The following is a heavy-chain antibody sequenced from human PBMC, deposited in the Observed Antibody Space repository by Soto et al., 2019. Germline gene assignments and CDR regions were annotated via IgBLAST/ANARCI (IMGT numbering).Heavy chain of an antibody. J-gene: IGHJ4*02. CDR3: GNPACAATWCSPSHNLDH. V-gene: IGHV1-69*09. Sequence: QVQLVQSGAEVKKPESSVKVSCKTSGGTFVRHVISWVRQAPGQGPEWMGKINPLSGISNYAQKFQDRVTFTADTDSSTAYMELSSLRSDDTAVYYCGNPACAATWCSPSHNLDHWGQGTLVTVSS. D-gene: IGHD2-2*01. CDR2: INPLSGIS. CDR1: GGTFVRHV.